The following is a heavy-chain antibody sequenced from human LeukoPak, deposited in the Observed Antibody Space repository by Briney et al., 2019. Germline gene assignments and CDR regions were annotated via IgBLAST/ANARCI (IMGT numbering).Heavy chain of an antibody. J-gene: IGHJ4*02. V-gene: IGHV3-11*04. D-gene: IGHD2-2*01. CDR1: GFTFGVYY. CDR3: ARAEVCRATSCYDY. Sequence: GGSLRLSCAASGFTFGVYYMSWIRQAPGKGLEWISYISSSGNTIYYADSVKGRFTISRDNAKNSLYLQMNSLRAEDTAVYYCARAEVCRATSCYDYWGQGTLVTVSS. CDR2: ISSSGNTI.